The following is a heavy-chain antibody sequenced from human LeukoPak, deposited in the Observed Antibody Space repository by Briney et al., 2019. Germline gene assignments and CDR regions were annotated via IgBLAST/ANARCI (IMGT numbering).Heavy chain of an antibody. Sequence: GGFLRLSCAASGFTSSIYEMNWVRQAPGKGLEWISYISSSGSTMYADSVKGRFTISRDNAKNSLYLQMNRLRAEDTAVYYCARHNGWYDYWGQGTLVTVSS. CDR1: GFTSSIYE. V-gene: IGHV3-48*03. D-gene: IGHD6-19*01. CDR3: ARHNGWYDY. J-gene: IGHJ4*02. CDR2: ISSSGSTM.